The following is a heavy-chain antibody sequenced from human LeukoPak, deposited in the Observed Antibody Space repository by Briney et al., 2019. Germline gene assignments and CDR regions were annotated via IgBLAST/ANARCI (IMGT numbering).Heavy chain of an antibody. CDR1: GFTFSNYW. V-gene: IGHV3-7*01. Sequence: GGSLRLSCAASGFTFSNYWMNWVRQAPGKGLEWVANIKEDGSEKYYVDSVKGRFTISRDNAKNSLYLQMNSLRAEDTAVYYCARAVTVSTPIYYFYYYMDVWGKGTTVTVSS. D-gene: IGHD4-11*01. J-gene: IGHJ6*03. CDR2: IKEDGSEK. CDR3: ARAVTVSTPIYYFYYYMDV.